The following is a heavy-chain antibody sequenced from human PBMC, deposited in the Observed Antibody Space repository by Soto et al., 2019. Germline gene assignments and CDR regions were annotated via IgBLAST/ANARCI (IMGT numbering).Heavy chain of an antibody. V-gene: IGHV4-30-2*03. Sequence: TSETLSLTCAVSGGSISSGGYSWSWIRQPPGKGLEWIGSIYYSGGTYYNPSLKSRVTISVDTSKNQFSMKLSSVTAADTALYYCARPSGSYLFYFDYWGQGTLVTVSS. CDR3: ARPSGSYLFYFDY. CDR2: IYYSGGT. D-gene: IGHD1-26*01. J-gene: IGHJ4*02. CDR1: GGSISSGGYS.